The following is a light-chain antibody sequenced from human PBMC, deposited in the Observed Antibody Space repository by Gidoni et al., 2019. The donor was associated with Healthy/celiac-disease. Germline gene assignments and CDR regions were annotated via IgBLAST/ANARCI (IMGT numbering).Light chain of an antibody. V-gene: IGKV1-5*03. J-gene: IGKJ2*01. CDR1: QSISSW. CDR3: QQYNSYPYT. CDR2: KAS. Sequence: IQMTQSPSTLSASVGDRVTITCRASQSISSWLAWYQQKPGKAHKLLIYKASSLESGVPSRFSGSGSGTEFTLTISSLQPDDFATYYCQQYNSYPYTFGQGTKLDIK.